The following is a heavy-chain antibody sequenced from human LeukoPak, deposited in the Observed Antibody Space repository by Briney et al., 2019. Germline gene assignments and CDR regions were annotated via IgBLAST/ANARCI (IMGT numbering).Heavy chain of an antibody. J-gene: IGHJ4*02. Sequence: GGSLRLSCAASGFTFSSYWVSWVRQAPGKGLEWVANIKQDGSEKYYVDSVKGRFTISRDNAKSSLYLQMNSLRAEDTAVYYCARDHCSSTSCHNDYWGQGTLVTVSS. CDR2: IKQDGSEK. CDR1: GFTFSSYW. CDR3: ARDHCSSTSCHNDY. V-gene: IGHV3-7*01. D-gene: IGHD2-2*01.